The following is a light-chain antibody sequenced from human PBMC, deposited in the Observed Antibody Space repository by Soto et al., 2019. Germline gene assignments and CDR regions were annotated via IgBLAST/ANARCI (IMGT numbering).Light chain of an antibody. CDR2: EVS. J-gene: IGLJ1*01. CDR1: GSDVGGYSY. CDR3: SSYTRSNTYV. Sequence: QSALTQPASVSGSPGQSITISCTGTGSDVGGYSYVSWYQHHPGKAPKIMIYEVSNRPSGVSSRFSGSKSGNTASLTISGLQAEDEADYYCSSYTRSNTYVFGTGTKVTVL. V-gene: IGLV2-14*01.